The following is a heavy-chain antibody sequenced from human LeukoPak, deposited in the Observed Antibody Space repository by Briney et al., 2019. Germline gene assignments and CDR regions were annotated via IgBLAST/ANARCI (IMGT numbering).Heavy chain of an antibody. CDR2: VYLSGNT. CDR3: ARTRIRGTTWSYYVSYMDV. D-gene: IGHD1-7*01. V-gene: IGHV4-39*07. CDR1: GRSITSSSYY. J-gene: IGHJ6*03. Sequence: PSETLSLTCSVSGRSITSSSYYWGWIRQPPGKGLEWIGSVYLSGNTYYNPSLKSRVTISIGSSKNQFSLKVSSVTAADTAVYCCARTRIRGTTWSYYVSYMDVWGEGTTVTVSS.